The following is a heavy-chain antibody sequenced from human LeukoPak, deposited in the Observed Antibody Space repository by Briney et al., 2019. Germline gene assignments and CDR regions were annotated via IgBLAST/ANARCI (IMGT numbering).Heavy chain of an antibody. CDR3: ARGRRDGYIWN. CDR2: IYYSGST. Sequence: SETLSLTCTVSGGSISSSSYYWGWIRQPPGKGLEWIGSIYYSGSTYYNPSLKSRVTISVDTSKNQFSLKLSSVTAADTAVYYCARGRRDGYIWNWGQGTLVTVPS. D-gene: IGHD5-24*01. V-gene: IGHV4-39*01. J-gene: IGHJ4*02. CDR1: GGSISSSSYY.